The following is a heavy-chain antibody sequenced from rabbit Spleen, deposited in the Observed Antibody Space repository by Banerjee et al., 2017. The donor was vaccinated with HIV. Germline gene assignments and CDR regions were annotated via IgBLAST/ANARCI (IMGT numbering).Heavy chain of an antibody. D-gene: IGHD4-1*01. CDR2: INTATGKP. CDR3: ARDLAGAIGWNFYL. Sequence: ASGFSFSDRDVMCWVRQAPGKGLEWIACINTATGKPVYATWAKGRFTISTTSSTTVTLQMTSLTAADTATYFCARDLAGAIGWNFYLWGPGDPGHRL. J-gene: IGHJ4*01. V-gene: IGHV1S40*01. CDR1: GFSFSDRDV.